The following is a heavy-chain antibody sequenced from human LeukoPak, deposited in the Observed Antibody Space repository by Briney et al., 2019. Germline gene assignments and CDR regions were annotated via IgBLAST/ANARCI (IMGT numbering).Heavy chain of an antibody. CDR3: ARSVAIRPDYYYYYYMDV. V-gene: IGHV1-18*01. CDR1: GYTFTSYG. J-gene: IGHJ6*03. CDR2: ISAYNGNT. Sequence: VASVKVSCKISGYTFTSYGVSWVRQAPGQGLEWMGWISAYNGNTDYPQRLQGRVTLTADASTNTAYMELRSLSSDDTAVYYCARSVAIRPDYYYYYYMDVWGKGTTVTVSS. D-gene: IGHD2-15*01.